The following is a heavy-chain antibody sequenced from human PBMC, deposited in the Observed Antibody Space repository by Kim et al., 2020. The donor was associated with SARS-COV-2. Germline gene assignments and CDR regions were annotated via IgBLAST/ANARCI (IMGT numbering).Heavy chain of an antibody. V-gene: IGHV3-30*18. CDR1: GITFSSYA. J-gene: IGHJ4*02. CDR2: ISYDGSNK. D-gene: IGHD2-2*01. Sequence: GGSLRLSCAASGITFSSYAMHWVRQAPGKGLEWVAVISYDGSNKYYADSVKGLFTISRDNSKNTLYLQMNSLRVEHTAVYYCAKDPACSSTSCIDYWGQGTLVTVSS. CDR3: AKDPACSSTSCIDY.